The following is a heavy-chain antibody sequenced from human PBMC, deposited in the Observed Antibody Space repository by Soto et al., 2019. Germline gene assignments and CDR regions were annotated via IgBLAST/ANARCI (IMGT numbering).Heavy chain of an antibody. V-gene: IGHV3-23*01. J-gene: IGHJ4*02. Sequence: DVKLLESGGNLVQPGGSLRLSCAASGFTFSSYAMTWVRQAPGKGLEWVSATSGSGDYTYYADFVKGRFTISRDNSTNTLYLQMNSLRAEDTALYYCAQGYGSASHPNNLPYWGQGTLVTVSS. D-gene: IGHD3-10*01. CDR2: TSGSGDYT. CDR1: GFTFSSYA. CDR3: AQGYGSASHPNNLPY.